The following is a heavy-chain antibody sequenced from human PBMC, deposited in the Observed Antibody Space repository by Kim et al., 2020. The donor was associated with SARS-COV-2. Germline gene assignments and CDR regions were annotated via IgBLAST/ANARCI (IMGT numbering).Heavy chain of an antibody. J-gene: IGHJ4*02. CDR1: GFTFSSYE. D-gene: IGHD3-22*01. CDR3: ARDIFYYDSSGFDY. Sequence: GGSLRLSCAASGFTFSSYEMNWVRQAPGKGLEWVSYISSSGSTIYYADSVKGRFTISRDNAKNSLYLQMNSLRAEDTAVYYCARDIFYYDSSGFDYWGQGTLVTVSS. CDR2: ISSSGSTI. V-gene: IGHV3-48*03.